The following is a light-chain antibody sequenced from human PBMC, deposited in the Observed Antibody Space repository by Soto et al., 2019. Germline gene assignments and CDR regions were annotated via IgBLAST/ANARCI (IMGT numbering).Light chain of an antibody. Sequence: EVVMTQSPATLSVSPGERATLSCRASESVSRNLAWYQQKPGQAPRLLIYDASTRATGIPDRFSGGGSGTHFTLTISSLRAEDVAMYYCQQYYKTPTFGRGTKVDIK. CDR1: ESVSRN. V-gene: IGKV3-15*01. CDR2: DAS. J-gene: IGKJ1*01. CDR3: QQYYKTPT.